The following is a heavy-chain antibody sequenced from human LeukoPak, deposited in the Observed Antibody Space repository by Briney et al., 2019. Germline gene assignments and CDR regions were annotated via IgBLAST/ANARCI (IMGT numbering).Heavy chain of an antibody. Sequence: GGSLRLSCAASGFTFSSYEMNWVRPAPGKGLEWVSYISSSGSTIYYADSVKGRCTISRDNAKNSLYLQMNSLRAEDTAVYYCARCSGYCASDYWGQGTLVTVSS. CDR2: ISSSGSTI. CDR3: ARCSGYCASDY. CDR1: GFTFSSYE. D-gene: IGHD2-21*01. V-gene: IGHV3-48*03. J-gene: IGHJ4*02.